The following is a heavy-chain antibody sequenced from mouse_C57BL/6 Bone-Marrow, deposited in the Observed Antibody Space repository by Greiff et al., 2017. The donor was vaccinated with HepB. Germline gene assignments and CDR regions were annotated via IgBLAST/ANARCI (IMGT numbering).Heavy chain of an antibody. D-gene: IGHD2-2*01. CDR1: GFTFSSYA. V-gene: IGHV5-4*03. J-gene: IGHJ4*01. CDR2: ISDGGSYT. Sequence: EVKLMESGGGLVKPGGSLKLSCAASGFTFSSYAMSWVRQTPEKRLEWVATISDGGSYTYYPDNVKGRFTISRDNAKNNLYLQMSHLKSEDTAMYYCARGGYAYYAMDYWGQGTSVTVSS. CDR3: ARGGYAYYAMDY.